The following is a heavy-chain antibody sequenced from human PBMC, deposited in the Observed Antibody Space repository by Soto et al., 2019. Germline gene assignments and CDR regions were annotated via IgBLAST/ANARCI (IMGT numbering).Heavy chain of an antibody. CDR3: ATWGLPFRVVTSYYYYYMDV. CDR2: IRAYNGNT. D-gene: IGHD3-3*01. Sequence: QVQLVQSGAEVKKPGASVKVSCKASGYTFTSYGISWVRQAPGQGLEWMGWIRAYNGNTNYAQKLQGRVTMTTDTSTSTAYMELRSLRSDYTAVYYCATWGLPFRVVTSYYYYYMDVWGKGTTVTVSS. J-gene: IGHJ6*03. V-gene: IGHV1-18*01. CDR1: GYTFTSYG.